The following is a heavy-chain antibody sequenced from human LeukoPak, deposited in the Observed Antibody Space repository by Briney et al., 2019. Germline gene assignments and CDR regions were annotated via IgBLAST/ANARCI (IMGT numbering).Heavy chain of an antibody. Sequence: GGSLRLSCAASGFIFTTYSVNWVRQAPGKGLEWVSAISRTGGGTYYADSVKGRFTISRDNSKNTLFLQMNSLRAEDTAVYYCAEDQGAYDFRAFDIWGRGTMVTVSS. CDR1: GFIFTTYS. D-gene: IGHD5-12*01. V-gene: IGHV3-23*01. CDR3: AEDQGAYDFRAFDI. CDR2: ISRTGGGT. J-gene: IGHJ3*02.